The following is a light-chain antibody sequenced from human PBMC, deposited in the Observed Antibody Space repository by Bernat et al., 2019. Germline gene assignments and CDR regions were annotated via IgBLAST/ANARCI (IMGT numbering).Light chain of an antibody. Sequence: DIQLTQSPSFLSASVGDRVTITCRASQIIGTYLAWYQQKPGKAPNLLIYGASTLQSGVPSRFSGSGSGTEFTLTISSLQPEDFTTYYCQQLDNFPLTFGQGTRLEIK. CDR1: QIIGTY. CDR2: GAS. V-gene: IGKV1-9*01. CDR3: QQLDNFPLT. J-gene: IGKJ5*01.